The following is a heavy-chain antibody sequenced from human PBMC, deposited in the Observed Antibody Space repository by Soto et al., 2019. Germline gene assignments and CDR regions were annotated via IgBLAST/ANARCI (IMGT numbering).Heavy chain of an antibody. V-gene: IGHV1-8*01. D-gene: IGHD6-13*01. J-gene: IGHJ5*02. CDR1: GYTFSSYD. CDR3: ARDIAADGTFDP. CDR2: MNPNSGNT. Sequence: ASVKVSCKASGYTFSSYDINWVRQATGQGLEWMGWMNPNSGNTGYAQKFQGRVTMTRDTSISTAYMELSSLGSEDTALYYCARDIAADGTFDPWGQGTLVTVSS.